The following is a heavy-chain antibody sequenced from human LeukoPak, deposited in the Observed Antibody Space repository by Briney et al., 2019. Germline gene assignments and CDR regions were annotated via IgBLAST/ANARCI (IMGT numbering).Heavy chain of an antibody. J-gene: IGHJ5*02. CDR1: GYSFTSYW. CDR3: ARHSYSSSWLGRFDWFDP. CDR2: IDPSNSYT. V-gene: IGHV5-10-1*01. Sequence: GESLKISCKGSGYSFTSYWISWVRQMPGKGLEWMGRIDPSNSYTNYSPSFQGHVTISAGKSISTAYLQWSSLKASDTAMYYCARHSYSSSWLGRFDWFDPWGQGTLVTVSS. D-gene: IGHD6-13*01.